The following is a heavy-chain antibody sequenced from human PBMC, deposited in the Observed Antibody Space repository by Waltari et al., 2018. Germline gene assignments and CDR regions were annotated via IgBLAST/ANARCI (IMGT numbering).Heavy chain of an antibody. CDR3: ARVDFWSGQYYSGMDV. J-gene: IGHJ6*02. CDR2: IYSACIT. D-gene: IGHD3-3*01. CDR1: GVNVSSNY. V-gene: IGHV3-53*01. Sequence: EVQLVESGGGLIQPGGSLRLSCAASGVNVSSNYMSGVSQAPGKGLEWVSVIYSACITSHADSVKCRFTISIDNSKTALYLQMNSLIAEDTAFYYCARVDFWSGQYYSGMDVWGQGPTVTVSS.